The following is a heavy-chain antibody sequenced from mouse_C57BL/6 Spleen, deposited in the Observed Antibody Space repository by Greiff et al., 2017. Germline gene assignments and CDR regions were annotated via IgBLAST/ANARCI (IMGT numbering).Heavy chain of an antibody. CDR1: GFTFSSYA. V-gene: IGHV5-4*01. Sequence: DVQLVESGGGLVKPGGSLKLSCAASGFTFSSYAMSWVRQTPEKRLEWVATISDGGSYTYYPANVKGRFTISRDNAKNNLYLQMSHLKSEDTAMYYCARDDYYKAWFAYWGQGTLVTVSA. J-gene: IGHJ3*01. CDR3: ARDDYYKAWFAY. CDR2: ISDGGSYT. D-gene: IGHD1-1*01.